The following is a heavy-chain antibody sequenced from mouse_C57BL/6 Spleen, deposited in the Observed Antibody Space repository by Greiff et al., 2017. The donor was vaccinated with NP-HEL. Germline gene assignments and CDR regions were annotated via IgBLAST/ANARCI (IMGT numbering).Heavy chain of an antibody. J-gene: IGHJ3*01. CDR3: TTCGLYDDYPPAY. D-gene: IGHD2-4*01. CDR1: GFNITDYY. Sequence: VQLQQSGAELVRPGASVKLSCTASGFNITDYYMHWVKQRPEQGLEWIGRIDHEAGDNEYASNVQGKATMTADTTSNTAYLQLSSLTSEDSSVYYCTTCGLYDDYPPAYWGQGTLVTVSA. CDR2: IDHEAGDN. V-gene: IGHV14-1*01.